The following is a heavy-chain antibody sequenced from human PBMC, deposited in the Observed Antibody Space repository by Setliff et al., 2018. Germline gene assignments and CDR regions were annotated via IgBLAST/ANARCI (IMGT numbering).Heavy chain of an antibody. J-gene: IGHJ5*02. D-gene: IGHD3-3*01. CDR1: GGSINNYY. V-gene: IGHV4-4*07. CDR3: ARRRGGDYNFWSGYYRWFDP. CDR2: VYSNVGT. Sequence: SETLSLTCTVSGGSINNYYWSWIRQPAGKGLEWIGRVYSNVGTNFNPSLKSRLTISLDTSKNQFSLNLSSVTAADTAVYYCARRRGGDYNFWSGYYRWFDPWGQGTLVTVSS.